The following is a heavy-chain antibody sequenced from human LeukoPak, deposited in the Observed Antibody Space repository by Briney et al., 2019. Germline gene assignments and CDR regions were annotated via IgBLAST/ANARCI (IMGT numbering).Heavy chain of an antibody. CDR2: INHSGST. J-gene: IGHJ4*02. CDR1: GGSFSGYY. D-gene: IGHD6-13*01. Sequence: SETLSLTCAVYGGSFSGYYWSWIRQPPGKGLEWIGEINHSGSTNYNPSLKSRVTISVDTSKNQFSLKLSSVTAADTAVYYCARVHSSSWSSPPLYYFDYWGQGTLVTVSS. CDR3: ARVHSSSWSSPPLYYFDY. V-gene: IGHV4-34*01.